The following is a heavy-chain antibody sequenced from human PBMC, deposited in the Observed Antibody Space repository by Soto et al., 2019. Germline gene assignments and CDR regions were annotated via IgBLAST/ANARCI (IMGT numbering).Heavy chain of an antibody. Sequence: SGGSLRLSCAASGFTFCSYGMHWVRQAPGKGLEWVAVIWYDGSNKYYADSVKGRFTISRDNSKNTLYLQMNSLRAEDTAVYYCARGLLSSSGGNSPIDYWGQGTLVTVSS. CDR3: ARGLLSSSGGNSPIDY. D-gene: IGHD2-21*02. V-gene: IGHV3-33*01. CDR2: IWYDGSNK. J-gene: IGHJ4*02. CDR1: GFTFCSYG.